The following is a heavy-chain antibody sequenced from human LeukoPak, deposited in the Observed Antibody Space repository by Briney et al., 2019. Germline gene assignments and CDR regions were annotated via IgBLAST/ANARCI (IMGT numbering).Heavy chain of an antibody. D-gene: IGHD5-18*01. V-gene: IGHV4-61*08. CDR2: ISYSGST. Sequence: SQTLSLTCTVSGGSISSGDYYWSWIPQPPGKGLEWIGYISYSGSTNYNPSLKSRVAISIDTSKNQFSLKLSSVTAADTAVYFCARDSRGSRYGYGGYYYYMDVWAKGTTVTVSS. CDR3: ARDSRGSRYGYGGYYYYMDV. CDR1: GGSISSGDYY. J-gene: IGHJ6*03.